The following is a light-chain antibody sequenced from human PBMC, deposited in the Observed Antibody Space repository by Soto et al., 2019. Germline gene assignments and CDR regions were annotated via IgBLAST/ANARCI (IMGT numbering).Light chain of an antibody. Sequence: EIVLTQSPATLSLSPGERATLSCRASQSVSSYLAWYQQKPGQAPRLLIYDASNRATGIPARFSGSGSGTDFTLTISRLEPEDFAVYYCQQYGSSPITFGPGTKVDLK. J-gene: IGKJ3*01. CDR1: QSVSSY. V-gene: IGKV3-20*01. CDR3: QQYGSSPIT. CDR2: DAS.